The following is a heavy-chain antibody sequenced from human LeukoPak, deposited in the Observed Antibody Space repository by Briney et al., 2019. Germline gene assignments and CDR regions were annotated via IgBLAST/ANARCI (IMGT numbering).Heavy chain of an antibody. Sequence: SETLSLTCAVSGGSISSSNWWSWVRQPPGKGLEWIGEIYHSGSTNYNPSLKSRVTISVDKSKNQFSLKLSSVTAADTAVYYCARLYGSGRETPFDYWGQGTLVTVSS. CDR1: GGSISSSNW. J-gene: IGHJ4*02. CDR3: ARLYGSGRETPFDY. V-gene: IGHV4-4*02. D-gene: IGHD3-10*01. CDR2: IYHSGST.